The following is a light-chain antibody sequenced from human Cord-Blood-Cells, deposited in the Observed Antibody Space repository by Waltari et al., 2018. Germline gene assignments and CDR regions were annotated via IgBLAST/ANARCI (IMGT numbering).Light chain of an antibody. Sequence: QSVLTQPPSVSGAPGQRVTIPCPGSSPNIGAGYDVHWYQQLPGTAPKLLIYGNSNRPSGVPDRFSGSKSGTSASLAITGLQAEDEADYYCQSYDSSLSGVFGTGTKVTVL. CDR1: SPNIGAGYD. J-gene: IGLJ1*01. V-gene: IGLV1-40*01. CDR2: GNS. CDR3: QSYDSSLSGV.